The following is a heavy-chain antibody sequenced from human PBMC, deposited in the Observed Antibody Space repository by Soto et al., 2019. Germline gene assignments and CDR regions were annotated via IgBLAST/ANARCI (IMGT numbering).Heavy chain of an antibody. D-gene: IGHD4-4*01. J-gene: IGHJ6*03. V-gene: IGHV4-31*03. CDR1: GGSISSGGYY. Sequence: SETLSLTCTVSGGSISSGGYYWSWIRQQPGKGLEWIGYIYYSGSTYYNPSLKSRVTISVDTSKNQFSLKLSSVTAADTAVYYCAREHYSNYPNYYYYMDVLGKGTTVTGSS. CDR2: IYYSGST. CDR3: AREHYSNYPNYYYYMDV.